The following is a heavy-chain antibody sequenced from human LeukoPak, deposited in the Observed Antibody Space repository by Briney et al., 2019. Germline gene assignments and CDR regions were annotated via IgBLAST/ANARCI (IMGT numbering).Heavy chain of an antibody. CDR2: ISWNSGSI. Sequence: GGSLRLSCAASGFTFDDYAMHWVRQAPGKGLEWVSGISWNSGSIGYADSVKGRFTISRDNAKNSLYLQMNSLRAEDMALYYCAKDGRFLEWSRGYYFDYWGQGTLVTVSS. J-gene: IGHJ4*02. CDR1: GFTFDDYA. D-gene: IGHD3-3*01. V-gene: IGHV3-9*03. CDR3: AKDGRFLEWSRGYYFDY.